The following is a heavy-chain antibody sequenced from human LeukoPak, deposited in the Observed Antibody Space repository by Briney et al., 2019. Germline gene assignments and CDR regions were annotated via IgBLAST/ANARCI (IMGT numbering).Heavy chain of an antibody. CDR3: ARLAAVPG. Sequence: ASVKVSCKASGYTFTDYYLHWVRQAPGQGLEWMGWIHPNSGGTNYAQKFQGRVAMTRDTSISTAYMELSSLRSDDTAVYYCARLAAVPGWGQGTLVTVSS. D-gene: IGHD6-19*01. CDR1: GYTFTDYY. V-gene: IGHV1-2*02. CDR2: IHPNSGGT. J-gene: IGHJ1*01.